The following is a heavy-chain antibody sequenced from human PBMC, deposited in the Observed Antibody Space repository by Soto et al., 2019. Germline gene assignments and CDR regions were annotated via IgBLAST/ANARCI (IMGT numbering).Heavy chain of an antibody. Sequence: QVQLVESGGGVVQPGRSLRLSCAASGFTFSSYGMHWVRQAPGKGLEWVTVISYDGNVAYYADSVKGRFTISRDNSKNALYLQMNSLRTEDSAMYCCAKEGPITNWYFAYWGQGTLVTVSS. D-gene: IGHD1-1*01. V-gene: IGHV3-30*18. CDR1: GFTFSSYG. CDR3: AKEGPITNWYFAY. J-gene: IGHJ4*02. CDR2: ISYDGNVA.